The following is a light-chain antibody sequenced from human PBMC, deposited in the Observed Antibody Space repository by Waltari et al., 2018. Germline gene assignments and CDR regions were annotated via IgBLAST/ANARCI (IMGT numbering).Light chain of an antibody. CDR1: SSKIGSNT. V-gene: IGLV1-44*01. CDR3: AAWDDSLNGLYV. Sequence: QSVLTQPPSASGTPGQRVTIPCSGSSSKIGSNTVTWYQQLPGTAPKLLIYSNNQRPSGVPDRFSGSKSGTSASLAISGLQSEDEADYYCAAWDDSLNGLYVFGTGTKVTVL. CDR2: SNN. J-gene: IGLJ1*01.